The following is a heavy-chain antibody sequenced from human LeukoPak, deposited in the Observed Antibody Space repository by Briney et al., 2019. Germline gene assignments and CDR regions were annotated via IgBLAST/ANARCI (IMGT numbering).Heavy chain of an antibody. V-gene: IGHV3-23*01. CDR1: GFTFSSYA. CDR3: VKDWADYYGSGSYDHLDY. J-gene: IGHJ4*02. D-gene: IGHD3-10*01. Sequence: GGSLRLSCAASGFTFSSYAMSWVRQAPGKGLEWVSCISGGNGRTYYADSVKGRFTISRDNGKNTLYLQMNSLRAEDTAVYYCVKDWADYYGSGSYDHLDYSGQGTLVTVSS. CDR2: ISGGNGRT.